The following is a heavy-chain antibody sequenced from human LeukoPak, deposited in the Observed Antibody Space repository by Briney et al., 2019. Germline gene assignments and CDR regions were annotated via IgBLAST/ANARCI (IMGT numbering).Heavy chain of an antibody. CDR2: INPNSGGT. CDR3: ARISPAAAGTLDY. Sequence: ASVKVSCKASGYTFTGYYMHWVRQAPGQGLEWMGRINPNSGGTNYAQKFQGRVTMTRDTSISTAYMELSRLRSGDTAVYYCARISPAAAGTLDYWGQGTLVTVSS. D-gene: IGHD6-13*01. CDR1: GYTFTGYY. J-gene: IGHJ4*02. V-gene: IGHV1-2*06.